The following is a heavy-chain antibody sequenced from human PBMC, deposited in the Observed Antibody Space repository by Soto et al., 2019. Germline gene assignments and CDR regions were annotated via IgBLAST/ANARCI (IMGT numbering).Heavy chain of an antibody. D-gene: IGHD2-21*01. CDR1: GFTFTNHN. CDR3: ARDPPLYVLVVVDNDDF. Sequence: LRLSCAASGFTFTNHNINCVRQAPGKGLEGFSSISSSSSLRNDADSVKGRFSISRDNDKCLVYLQMDSLRAEDTAVYYCARDPPLYVLVVVDNDDFWGQGTL. J-gene: IGHJ4*02. CDR2: ISSSSSLR. V-gene: IGHV3-21*01.